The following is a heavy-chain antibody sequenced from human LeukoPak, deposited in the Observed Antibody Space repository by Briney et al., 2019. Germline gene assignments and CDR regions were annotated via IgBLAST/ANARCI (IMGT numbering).Heavy chain of an antibody. CDR1: GFTFSSYW. J-gene: IGHJ5*02. Sequence: GGSLRLSCAASGFTFSSYWMSWVRQAPGKGLEWVANIKQDGSEKYYVDSVKGRFTISRDNAKNSLYLQMNSLRAEDTAVYYCASSGYGDEDWFDPWGQGTLVTVSS. CDR2: IKQDGSEK. D-gene: IGHD5-12*01. V-gene: IGHV3-7*01. CDR3: ASSGYGDEDWFDP.